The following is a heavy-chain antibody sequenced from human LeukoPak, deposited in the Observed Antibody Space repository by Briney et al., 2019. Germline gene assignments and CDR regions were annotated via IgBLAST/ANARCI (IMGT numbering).Heavy chain of an antibody. V-gene: IGHV3-23*01. CDR3: AKSSVNPSSGYYY. CDR1: GFTFSSYA. Sequence: GGSLRLSCAASGFTFSSYAMSWVRQAPGKGLEWVSAISGGGSTYYADSVKGRFTISRDNSKNTLYLQMNSLRAEDTAVYYCAKSSVNPSSGYYYWGQGTLVTVSS. J-gene: IGHJ4*02. CDR2: ISGGGST. D-gene: IGHD3-22*01.